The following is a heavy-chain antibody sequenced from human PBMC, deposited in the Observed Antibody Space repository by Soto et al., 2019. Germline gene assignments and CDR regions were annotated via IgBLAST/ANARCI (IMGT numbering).Heavy chain of an antibody. V-gene: IGHV3-33*01. J-gene: IGHJ4*02. CDR1: GFTFSSYG. D-gene: IGHD2-21*02. CDR3: ARGGLTDYIDD. CDR2: MWYDGSNK. Sequence: QVQLVESGGGVVQPGRSLRLSCAASGFTFSSYGMNWVGQAPGKGLEGVAVMWYDGSNKYYEDSVKGRFTKSRDNSKNTLYLQMNSLSAEDTDLYYCARGGLTDYIDDWGQGTLVTVSS.